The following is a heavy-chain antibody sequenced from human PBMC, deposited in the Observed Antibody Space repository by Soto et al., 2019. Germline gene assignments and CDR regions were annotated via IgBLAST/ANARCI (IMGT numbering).Heavy chain of an antibody. J-gene: IGHJ6*02. CDR2: IYTSAGI. Sequence: SETLSLTCSVSGADINTYSWTWIRQPAGKGLEWIDRIYTSAGINYNPSLRGRVTLSVDTSTNQVSLKLASVTAADTAVYYCARDREAGYNFYYGMDVWGQGTTVTVSS. V-gene: IGHV4-4*07. CDR1: GADINTYS. D-gene: IGHD6-19*01. CDR3: ARDREAGYNFYYGMDV.